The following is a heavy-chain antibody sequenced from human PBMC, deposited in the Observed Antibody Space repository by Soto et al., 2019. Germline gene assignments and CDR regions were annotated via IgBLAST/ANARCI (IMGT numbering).Heavy chain of an antibody. CDR1: GRSLVSYY. D-gene: IGHD4-4*01. CDR3: ARDGDGRMTTNPYYYNGMDV. CDR2: VFYTGRA. Sequence: KSSETLSLTCTLSGRSLVSYYWSWIRQPPGKGMEWIGYVFYTGRANYNASLKSRVSISLDTSNYQFSLKLSSVTAADTAVYYCARDGDGRMTTNPYYYNGMDVWGPGTTVTVSS. J-gene: IGHJ6*02. V-gene: IGHV4-59*01.